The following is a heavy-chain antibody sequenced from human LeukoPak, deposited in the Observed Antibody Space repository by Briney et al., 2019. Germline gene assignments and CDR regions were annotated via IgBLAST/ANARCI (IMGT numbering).Heavy chain of an antibody. CDR1: GGSFSGYY. Sequence: SETLSLTCAVYGGSFSGYYWSWIRQPPVKGLEWIGEINHSGSTNYNPSLKSRVTISVDTSKNQFSLKLSSVTAADTAVYYCARGARTGGYRYGYLYAGYWGQGTLVTVSS. J-gene: IGHJ4*02. V-gene: IGHV4-34*01. D-gene: IGHD5-18*01. CDR3: ARGARTGGYRYGYLYAGY. CDR2: INHSGST.